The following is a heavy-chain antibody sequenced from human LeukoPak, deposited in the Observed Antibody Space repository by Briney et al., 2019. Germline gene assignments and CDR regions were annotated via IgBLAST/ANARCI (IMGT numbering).Heavy chain of an antibody. J-gene: IGHJ5*02. CDR1: GGSISSGDYY. CDR3: ARDQSMWEPRTWFDP. V-gene: IGHV4-61*08. D-gene: IGHD1-26*01. CDR2: IYYSGST. Sequence: SETLSLTCTVSGGSISSGDYYWSWIRQPPGKGLEWIGYIYYSGSTNYNPSLKSRVTISVDTSKNQFSLKLSSVTAADTAVYYCARDQSMWEPRTWFDPWGQGTLVTVSS.